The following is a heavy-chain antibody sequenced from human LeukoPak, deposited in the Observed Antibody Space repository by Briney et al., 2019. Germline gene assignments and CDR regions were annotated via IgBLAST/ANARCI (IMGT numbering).Heavy chain of an antibody. CDR1: GGSISSYY. D-gene: IGHD3-10*01. CDR3: ARNRGRGVFDY. J-gene: IGHJ4*02. CDR2: IYYSGST. V-gene: IGHV4-59*01. Sequence: SETLSLTCTVPGGSISSYYWSWIRQPPGKGLEWIGYIYYSGSTNYNPSLKSRVTISVDTSKNQFSLKLSSVTAADTAVYYCARNRGRGVFDYWGQGTLVTVSS.